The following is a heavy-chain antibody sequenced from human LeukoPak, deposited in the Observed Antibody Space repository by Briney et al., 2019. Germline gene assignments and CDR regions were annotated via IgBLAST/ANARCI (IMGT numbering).Heavy chain of an antibody. Sequence: PGGSLRLSCAVSGCTFSDYYMSWIRQAPGKGLEWVSYISSSSSYTNYADSVKGRFTISRDNAKNSLYLQMNSLRAEDTAVYYCATGIYYYYGMDVWGKGTTVTVSS. CDR3: ATGIYYYYGMDV. V-gene: IGHV3-11*06. D-gene: IGHD1-1*01. CDR1: GCTFSDYY. J-gene: IGHJ6*04. CDR2: ISSSSSYT.